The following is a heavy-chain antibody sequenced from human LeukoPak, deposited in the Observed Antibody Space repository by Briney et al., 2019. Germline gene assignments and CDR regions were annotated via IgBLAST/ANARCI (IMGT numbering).Heavy chain of an antibody. J-gene: IGHJ4*02. CDR2: IKGDGSEM. Sequence: PGGSLRLSCAASGFTFNSYWMHWVRLVPGKRLVWISCIKGDGSEMRYEDSVKGRFTISRDNAKNTLYLQMNSLRAEDTAIYYCARGGNYALDYVGQGALVTVSS. D-gene: IGHD3-22*01. CDR3: ARGGNYALDY. CDR1: GFTFNSYW. V-gene: IGHV3-74*01.